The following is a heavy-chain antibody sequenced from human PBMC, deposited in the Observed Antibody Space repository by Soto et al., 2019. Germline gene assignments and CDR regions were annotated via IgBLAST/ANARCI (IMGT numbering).Heavy chain of an antibody. V-gene: IGHV3-9*01. CDR3: AKDMGPNGGYSYGYLDP. D-gene: IGHD5-18*01. CDR1: GFTFDDYA. J-gene: IGHJ5*02. CDR2: ISWNSGSI. Sequence: QAGGSLRLSCAASGFTFDDYAMHWVRQAPGKGLEWVSGISWNSGSIGYADSVKGRFTISRDNAKNSLYLQMNSLRAEDTALYYCAKDMGPNGGYSYGYLDPWGQGTLVTVSS.